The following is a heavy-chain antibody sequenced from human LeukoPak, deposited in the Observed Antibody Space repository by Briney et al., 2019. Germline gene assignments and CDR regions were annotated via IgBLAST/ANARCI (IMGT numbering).Heavy chain of an antibody. CDR1: GGSISSGDYY. J-gene: IGHJ4*02. V-gene: IGHV4-30-4*01. CDR3: ARDGPSGCTSISCYGVYDY. Sequence: SETLSLTCTVSGGSISSGDYYWSWIRQSPGKGLEWIGYIYSSGSTYYNPSLKSRLTISVDTSKNQFSLKLSSVTAADTAVYYCARDGPSGCTSISCYGVYDYWGQGTLVTVSS. D-gene: IGHD2-2*01. CDR2: IYSSGST.